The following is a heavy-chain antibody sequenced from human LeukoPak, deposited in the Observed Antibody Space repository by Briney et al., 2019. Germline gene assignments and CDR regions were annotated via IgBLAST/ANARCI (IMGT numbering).Heavy chain of an antibody. Sequence: ASVKVSCKAPGYTFTGYYLHWVRQAPGQGFEWMGWINTNSGGTNCAEKFQDRVTMTRDTSISTAYMEMTGLTSDDTAVYYCASGSGSSHWGQGTLVTVSS. J-gene: IGHJ4*02. V-gene: IGHV1-2*02. CDR2: INTNSGGT. CDR3: ASGSGSSH. CDR1: GYTFTGYY. D-gene: IGHD3-22*01.